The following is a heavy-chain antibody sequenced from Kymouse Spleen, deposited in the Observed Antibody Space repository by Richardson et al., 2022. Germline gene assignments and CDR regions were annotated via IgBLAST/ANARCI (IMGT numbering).Heavy chain of an antibody. CDR3: ARDQLFYWYFDL. D-gene: IGHD1-1*01. V-gene: IGHV4-61*01. J-gene: IGHJ2*01. Sequence: QVQLQESGPGLVKPSETLSLTCTVSGGSVSSGSYYWSWIRQPPGKGLEWIGYIYYSGSTNYNPSLKSRVTISVDTSKNQFSLKLSSVTAADTAVYYCARDQLFYWYFDLWGRGTLVTVSS. CDR2: IYYSGST. CDR1: GGSVSSGSYY.